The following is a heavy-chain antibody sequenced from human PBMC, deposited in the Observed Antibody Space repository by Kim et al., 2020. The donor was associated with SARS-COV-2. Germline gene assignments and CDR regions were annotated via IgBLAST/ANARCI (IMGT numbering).Heavy chain of an antibody. Sequence: SETLSLTCAVYGGSFSGYYWSWIRQPPGKGLEWIGEINHSGSTNYNPSLKSRVTISVDTSKNQFSLKLSSVTAADTAVYYCARGLPYSYGRSRFDYWGQGTLVTVSS. CDR2: INHSGST. J-gene: IGHJ4*02. D-gene: IGHD5-18*01. V-gene: IGHV4-34*01. CDR1: GGSFSGYY. CDR3: ARGLPYSYGRSRFDY.